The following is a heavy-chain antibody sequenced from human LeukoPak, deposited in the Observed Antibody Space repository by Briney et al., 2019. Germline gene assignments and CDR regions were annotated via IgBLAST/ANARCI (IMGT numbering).Heavy chain of an antibody. CDR3: ARDPKWLRSDRANYFDY. Sequence: GGSLRLSCAASGFTFSSYSMNWVRQAPGKGLEWVSSISSSSSYIYYADSVKGRFTISRDNAKNSLYLKMNSLRAEDTAVYYCARDPKWLRSDRANYFDYWGQGTLVTVSS. CDR1: GFTFSSYS. J-gene: IGHJ4*02. V-gene: IGHV3-21*01. D-gene: IGHD5-12*01. CDR2: ISSSSSYI.